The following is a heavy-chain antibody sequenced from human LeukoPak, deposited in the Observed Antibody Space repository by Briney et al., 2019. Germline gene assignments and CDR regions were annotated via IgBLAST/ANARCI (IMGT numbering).Heavy chain of an antibody. CDR2: IYTSGST. CDR1: GYSISSGYY. J-gene: IGHJ4*02. D-gene: IGHD6-6*01. Sequence: PSETLSLTCAVSGYSISSGYYWSWIRQPAGKGLEWIGRIYTSGSTNYNPSLKSRVTISIDKSKNQFSLKLTSVTAADTAVYYCARLKQLDIDYWGQGTLVTVSS. V-gene: IGHV4-4*07. CDR3: ARLKQLDIDY.